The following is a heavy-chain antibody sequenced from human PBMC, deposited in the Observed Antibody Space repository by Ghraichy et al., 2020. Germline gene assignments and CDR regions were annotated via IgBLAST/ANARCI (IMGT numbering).Heavy chain of an antibody. CDR3: ARESPGRVIIS. Sequence: LSLTCAASGFTFSSYSMNWVRQAPGKGLEWVSSISSSSSYIYYADSVKGRFTISRDNAKNSLYLQMNSLRAEDTAVYYCARESPGRVIISWGQGTLVTVSS. V-gene: IGHV3-21*01. CDR2: ISSSSSYI. J-gene: IGHJ4*02. CDR1: GFTFSSYS. D-gene: IGHD3-3*01.